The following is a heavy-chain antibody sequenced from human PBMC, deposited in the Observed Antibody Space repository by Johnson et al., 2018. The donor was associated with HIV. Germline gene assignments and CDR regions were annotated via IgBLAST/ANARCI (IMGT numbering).Heavy chain of an antibody. CDR1: GFTFGDYA. V-gene: IGHV3-48*01. J-gene: IGHJ3*02. D-gene: IGHD6-6*01. Sequence: VQLVESGGGLVQPGRSLRLSCTASGFTFGDYAMSWFRQAPGKGPEWISYIRTSSSTIYYATSVKGRFTISRDNSKNTLSLQMGSLRADDMAVYYCAKDLDSSSWGAFDIWGQGTMVTVSS. CDR2: IRTSSSTI. CDR3: AKDLDSSSWGAFDI.